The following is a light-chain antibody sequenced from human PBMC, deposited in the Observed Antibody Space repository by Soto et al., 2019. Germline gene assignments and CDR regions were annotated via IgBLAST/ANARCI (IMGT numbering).Light chain of an antibody. Sequence: DIVMTQSPLSLPVTPGEPASISCRSSQSLLHSNGYNYLDWYLQKPGQSPQLLIYLGSNRASGVPDRFSGSGSGTDFTLKISRVEAEDVGVYYCVQAPSTVGGGTKVEIK. CDR3: VQAPST. CDR2: LGS. J-gene: IGKJ4*01. CDR1: QSLLHSNGYNY. V-gene: IGKV2-28*01.